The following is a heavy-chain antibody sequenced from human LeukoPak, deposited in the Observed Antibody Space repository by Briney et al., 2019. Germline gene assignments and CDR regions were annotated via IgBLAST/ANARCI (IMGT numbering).Heavy chain of an antibody. V-gene: IGHV3-7*01. J-gene: IGHJ6*03. D-gene: IGHD3-10*01. CDR3: ARTYYGSGSLNYYYYYYMDV. CDR1: GFTFSSYW. Sequence: PGGSLRLSCAASGFTFSSYWMSWVRQAPGKGLEWVANIKQDGSEKYYVDSVKGRLTISRDNAKNSLYLQMNSLRAEDTAVYYCARTYYGSGSLNYYYYYYMDVWGKGTTVTVSS. CDR2: IKQDGSEK.